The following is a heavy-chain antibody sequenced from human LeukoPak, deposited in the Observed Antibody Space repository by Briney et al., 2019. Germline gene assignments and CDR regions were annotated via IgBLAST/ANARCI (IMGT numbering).Heavy chain of an antibody. CDR2: IWNDGSDK. CDR3: AFIGGWYYQFDP. Sequence: GGSLRLSCAASGFTFSSYGMHWARQAPGKGLEWVAVIWNDGSDKYYADSVKGRFTISRDNSKNTLYLQMNSLRAEDTAVYYCAFIGGWYYQFDPWGQGTLVTVSS. V-gene: IGHV3-33*01. CDR1: GFTFSSYG. J-gene: IGHJ5*02. D-gene: IGHD6-19*01.